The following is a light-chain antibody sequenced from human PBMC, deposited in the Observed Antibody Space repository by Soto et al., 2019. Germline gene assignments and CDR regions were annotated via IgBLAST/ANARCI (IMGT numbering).Light chain of an antibody. Sequence: QSVLTQPPSASGTPGQRVTISCSGSSSNIGSNTVNWYQQLPGTAPKLLIYSNNQRPSGVPDRFPGSKSGTSASLAISGLQSEDEADYYCAAWDDSLNGQVFGGGTQLTVL. CDR2: SNN. CDR3: AAWDDSLNGQV. CDR1: SSNIGSNT. V-gene: IGLV1-44*01. J-gene: IGLJ3*02.